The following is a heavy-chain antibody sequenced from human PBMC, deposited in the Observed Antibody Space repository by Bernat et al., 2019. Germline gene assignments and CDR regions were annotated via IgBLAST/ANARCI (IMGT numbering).Heavy chain of an antibody. J-gene: IGHJ3*02. CDR2: IYYSGST. Sequence: LQLQESCPGLVKPSETLSLTCTVSGGSIISSSYYCGWIRQPPGKGLEWIGSIYYSGSTYYNPSLKSRVTISVDTSKNQFSLKLSTVTAADTAVYYCAQRAGDNGAFDIWGQGTMVTVSS. CDR1: GGSIISSSYY. V-gene: IGHV4-39*01. CDR3: AQRAGDNGAFDI. D-gene: IGHD7-27*01.